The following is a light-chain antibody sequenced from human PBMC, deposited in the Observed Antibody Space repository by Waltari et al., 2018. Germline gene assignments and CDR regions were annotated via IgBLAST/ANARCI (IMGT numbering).Light chain of an antibody. Sequence: DVQMTQSPSSLSASLGDRVTIPCRPSQAISIHCTWYQHKPGKAPKLLIYEAFNLQSGVPSRFSGSASGTNFTLTIGSLQPEDFATYYCQQSYHNPPTFGQGTRLDIE. CDR3: QQSYHNPPT. CDR2: EAF. V-gene: IGKV1-39*01. J-gene: IGKJ5*01. CDR1: QAISIH.